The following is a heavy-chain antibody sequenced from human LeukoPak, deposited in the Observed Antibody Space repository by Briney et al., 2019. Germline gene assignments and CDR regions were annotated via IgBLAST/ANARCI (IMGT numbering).Heavy chain of an antibody. CDR2: IKEDGSEM. Sequence: GGSLRLSCAAAGFIFSSYWMSWVRQAPGKGLEWVASIKEDGSEMYYVDSVKGRFTISRDNAKNSLYLQMNSLRAEDTAVYYCASFYSSGWEPLFDYWGQGTLVTVSS. J-gene: IGHJ4*02. CDR3: ASFYSSGWEPLFDY. CDR1: GFIFSSYW. D-gene: IGHD6-19*01. V-gene: IGHV3-7*01.